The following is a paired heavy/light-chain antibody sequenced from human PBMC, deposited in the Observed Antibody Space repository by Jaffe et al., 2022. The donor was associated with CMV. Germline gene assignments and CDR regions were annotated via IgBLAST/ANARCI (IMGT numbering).Heavy chain of an antibody. CDR3: ARFGENAGTFEY. V-gene: IGHV5-51*01. Sequence: EVQLVQSGAEVKKPGESLKISCKASGYTFTNYWIGWVRQMPGKGLEWMGIIFPRDTDTRYSPSFQGQVTISADKSTSTAYLQWSSLKASDTAMYFCARFGENAGTFEYWGQGIPVTVSS. J-gene: IGHJ4*02. CDR2: IFPRDTDT. D-gene: IGHD3-10*01. CDR1: GYTFTNYW.
Light chain of an antibody. V-gene: IGKV3-15*01. CDR2: GAS. CDR3: QQYNMWPPLT. Sequence: EIVMTQSPATLSVSPGERATLSCRASQSVGPNLAWYQQKPGQAPRLLIYGASTRATGIPARFSGSGSGTEFTLTISSLQSEDFAIYYCQQYNMWPPLTFGGGTKVEIK. J-gene: IGKJ4*01. CDR1: QSVGPN.